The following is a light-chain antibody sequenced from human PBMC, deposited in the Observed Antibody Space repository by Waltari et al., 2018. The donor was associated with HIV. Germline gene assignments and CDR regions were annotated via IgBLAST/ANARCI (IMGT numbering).Light chain of an antibody. J-gene: IGLJ1*01. CDR1: ALAKQN. Sequence: SFELTQPPSASVSPGQTARTTCPGDALAKQNTYWYQQQPGQAPVVVIYKDTERPSGIPERFSGSRSGTTVTLTISGVQSEDEADYYCQSADTGGTRVFGPGTKVTVL. V-gene: IGLV3-25*03. CDR3: QSADTGGTRV. CDR2: KDT.